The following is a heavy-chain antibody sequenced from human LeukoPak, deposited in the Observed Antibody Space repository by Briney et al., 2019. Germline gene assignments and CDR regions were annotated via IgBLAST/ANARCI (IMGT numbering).Heavy chain of an antibody. J-gene: IGHJ4*02. Sequence: GGSLRLSCAVSGFTLSSYAMSWVRQAPGKGLEWVSAISGSGGSTYYADSVKGRFTISRDNSKNTLYLQMNSLRAEDTAVYYCAKEERAAAGTALDYWGQGTLVTVSS. CDR2: ISGSGGST. CDR1: GFTLSSYA. CDR3: AKEERAAAGTALDY. V-gene: IGHV3-23*01. D-gene: IGHD6-13*01.